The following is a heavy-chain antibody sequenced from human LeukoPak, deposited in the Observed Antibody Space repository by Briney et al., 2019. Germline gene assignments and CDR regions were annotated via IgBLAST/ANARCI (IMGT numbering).Heavy chain of an antibody. CDR1: GGSISSSSYY. CDR2: FEYGGST. CDR3: ARGGYCGGDCYFYY. Sequence: SETLSLTCTVSGGSISSSSYYWGWIRQAPGKGLEWIGSFEYGGSTYYNPSLKSRVTISVDTSKNQFSLKLSSVTAADTAVYYCARGGYCGGDCYFYYWGQGTLVTVSS. V-gene: IGHV4-39*07. J-gene: IGHJ4*02. D-gene: IGHD2-21*02.